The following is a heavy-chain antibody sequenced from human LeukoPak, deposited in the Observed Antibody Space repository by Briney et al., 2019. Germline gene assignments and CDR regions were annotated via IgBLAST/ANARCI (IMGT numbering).Heavy chain of an antibody. J-gene: IGHJ4*02. CDR1: GFTFSSYA. Sequence: GGSLRLSCAASGFTFSSYAMSWVRQAPGKGLEWVSAISGSGGSTYYADSVKGRFTISRDNSKNTLYLQMNSLRAEDTAVYYCAKSAPVGYYYDSNGYYQAPGYWGQGTLVTVSS. V-gene: IGHV3-23*01. CDR2: ISGSGGST. CDR3: AKSAPVGYYYDSNGYYQAPGY. D-gene: IGHD3-22*01.